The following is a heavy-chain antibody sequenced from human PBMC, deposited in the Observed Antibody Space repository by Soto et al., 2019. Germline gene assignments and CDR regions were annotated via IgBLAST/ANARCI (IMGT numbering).Heavy chain of an antibody. V-gene: IGHV4-59*01. CDR1: GGSISSYY. CDR3: GRLLRPHATYYYSSYMAV. D-gene: IGHD2-15*01. J-gene: IGHJ6*03. Sequence: SETLSLTCTVSGGSISSYYWSWIRQPPGKGLEWIGYIYYSGSTNYNPSLKSRVTISVDTSKNQFSLKLSSVTAADTAVYYCGRLLRPHATYYYSSYMAVWGKGTTVPVSS. CDR2: IYYSGST.